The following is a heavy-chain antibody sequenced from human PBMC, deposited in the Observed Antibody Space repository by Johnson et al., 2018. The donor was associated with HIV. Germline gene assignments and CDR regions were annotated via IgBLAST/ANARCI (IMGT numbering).Heavy chain of an antibody. Sequence: VQLVESGGGVVKPGGSLRLSCAASGFTFSDYYMSWIRQAPVKGLDWVSGINWNGGSTGYADSVKGRFTISRDNAKNSLYLQMNSLRAEDTAVYYCARDNSGGGTDSGYDHFSAPDAFDIWGQGTMVTVSS. CDR2: INWNGGST. J-gene: IGHJ3*02. CDR3: ARDNSGGGTDSGYDHFSAPDAFDI. D-gene: IGHD5-12*01. CDR1: GFTFSDYY. V-gene: IGHV3-20*04.